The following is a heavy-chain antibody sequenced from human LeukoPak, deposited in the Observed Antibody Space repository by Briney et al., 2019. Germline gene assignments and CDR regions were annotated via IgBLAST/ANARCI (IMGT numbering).Heavy chain of an antibody. V-gene: IGHV4-59*12. CDR1: GDSISSYY. CDR3: ARPAKY. CDR2: TSHSRST. Sequence: SETLSLTCTVSGDSISSYYWSWIRQPPGKGLEWIGYTSHSRSTNYNPSLKSRVTISVDTSKNQFSLKLSSVTAADTAVYYCARPAKYWGQGTLVTVSS. J-gene: IGHJ4*02.